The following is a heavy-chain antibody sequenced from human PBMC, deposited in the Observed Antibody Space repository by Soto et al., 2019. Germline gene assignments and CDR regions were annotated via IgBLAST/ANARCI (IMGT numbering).Heavy chain of an antibody. J-gene: IGHJ6*03. D-gene: IGHD4-4*01. CDR2: IRSKANSYAT. CDR3: TRPVTTREGYYYYYYMDV. V-gene: IGHV3-73*01. CDR1: GFTFSGSA. Sequence: GGSLRLSCAASGFTFSGSAMHWVRQASGKGLEWVGRIRSKANSYATAYAASVKGRFTISRYDSKNTAYLKMNSLKTEDTAVYYCTRPVTTREGYYYYYYMDVWGKGTTVTVSS.